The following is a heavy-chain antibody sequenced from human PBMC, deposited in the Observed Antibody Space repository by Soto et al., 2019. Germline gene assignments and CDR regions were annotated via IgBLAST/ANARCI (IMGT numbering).Heavy chain of an antibody. CDR2: IVVGSGNT. V-gene: IGHV1-58*01. D-gene: IGHD2-15*01. J-gene: IGHJ6*02. Sequence: AASVKVSCKASGFTFTSSAVQWVRQARGQRFEWIGWIVVGSGNTNYAQKFQERVTITRDMSTSTAYMELSSLRSEDTAVYYCAAEGSGYYYGMDVWGQGTTVTVSS. CDR3: AAEGSGYYYGMDV. CDR1: GFTFTSSA.